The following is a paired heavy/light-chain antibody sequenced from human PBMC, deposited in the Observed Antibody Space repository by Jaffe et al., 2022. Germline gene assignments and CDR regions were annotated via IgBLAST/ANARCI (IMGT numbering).Heavy chain of an antibody. D-gene: IGHD1-26*01. CDR3: ARSQKSGHYLDF. CDR1: GYSINSGSY. J-gene: IGHJ4*02. V-gene: IGHV4-38-2*01. Sequence: QVHLEESGPGLVKPSETLSLTCAVSGYSINSGSYWGWIRQPPGKGLEWIGNMYHSGSTYYTPSLGSRVTITMDTSKNEFYLNLTSVTAADTAIYWCARSQKSGHYLDFWGQGVLVTVSS. CDR2: MYHSGST.
Light chain of an antibody. CDR1: SGDIASTY. Sequence: FLLTQPLSVSESPGRTVTISCTRSSGDIASTYVQWFQHRPGRSPNIVIFEDSQRPSGVPDRFSGSIDSSSNSASLTISGLKTEDEADYYCQSYDADNHWVFGGGTKLTVL. CDR2: EDS. J-gene: IGLJ3*02. CDR3: QSYDADNHWV. V-gene: IGLV6-57*01.